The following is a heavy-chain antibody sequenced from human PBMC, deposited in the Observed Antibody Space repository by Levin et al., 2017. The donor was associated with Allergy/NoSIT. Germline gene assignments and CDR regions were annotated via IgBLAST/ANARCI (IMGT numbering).Heavy chain of an antibody. CDR2: ISWNGASV. J-gene: IGHJ6*02. Sequence: SLKISCAASGFTFDDYAMHWVRLVPGKGLECVSSISWNGASVSYADSVKGRFTVSRDNAKNSLYLQLNSLRAEDTALYYCAKDLYSSSPRGTGYYYYVIDVWGQGTTVTVSS. V-gene: IGHV3-9*01. CDR1: GFTFDDYA. D-gene: IGHD3-22*01. CDR3: AKDLYSSSPRGTGYYYYVIDV.